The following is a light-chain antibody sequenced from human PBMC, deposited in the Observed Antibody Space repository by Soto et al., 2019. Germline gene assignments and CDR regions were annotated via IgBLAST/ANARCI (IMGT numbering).Light chain of an antibody. CDR2: GAS. J-gene: IGKJ1*01. CDR1: QSVSSN. CDR3: QQYNNWLQT. Sequence: MVMTRSPATLSVSPGERATLSCRASQSVSSNLAWYQQKPGQAPRLLIYGASTRATGVSPRFSGSGSGTEFTLTISSLQSEDFAVYYCQQYNNWLQTFGQGTKVEIK. V-gene: IGKV3-15*01.